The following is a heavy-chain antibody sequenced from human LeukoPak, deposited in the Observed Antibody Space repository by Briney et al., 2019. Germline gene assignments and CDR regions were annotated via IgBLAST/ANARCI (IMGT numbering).Heavy chain of an antibody. Sequence: SVTLSLTCAVYGGSFSGYYWSWIRQPPGKGLEWIGEINHSGSTNYNPSLKSRVTISVDTSKNQFSLKLSSVTAADTAVYYRARSRGFIRSPFDYWGQGTLVTVSS. CDR2: INHSGST. D-gene: IGHD1-26*01. V-gene: IGHV4-34*01. CDR1: GGSFSGYY. J-gene: IGHJ4*02. CDR3: ARSRGFIRSPFDY.